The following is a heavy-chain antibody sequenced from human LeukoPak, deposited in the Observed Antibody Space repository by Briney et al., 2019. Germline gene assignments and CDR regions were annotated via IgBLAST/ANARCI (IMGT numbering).Heavy chain of an antibody. J-gene: IGHJ4*02. V-gene: IGHV3-66*01. CDR3: ARGGPAAGRFDY. D-gene: IGHD6-13*01. Sequence: GGSLRLSCAASGFTVSSNYMSWVRQAPGKGLECGSVIYSGGSTYYADSVKGRFTISRDNSKNTLYLQMNSLRAEDTAVYYCARGGPAAGRFDYWGQGTLVTVSS. CDR2: IYSGGST. CDR1: GFTVSSNY.